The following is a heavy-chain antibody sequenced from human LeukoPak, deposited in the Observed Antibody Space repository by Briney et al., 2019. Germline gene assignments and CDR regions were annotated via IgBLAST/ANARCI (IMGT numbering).Heavy chain of an antibody. CDR2: IYYSGST. Sequence: PSETLSLTCTVSGGSISSYYWSWIRQPPGKGLEWIGYIYYSGSTNYNPSLKSRVTISVDTSKNQFSLKLSSVTAADTAVYYCARAPDRDGYNYGNWFDPWGQGTLVTVSS. J-gene: IGHJ5*02. CDR1: GGSISSYY. V-gene: IGHV4-59*01. D-gene: IGHD5-24*01. CDR3: ARAPDRDGYNYGNWFDP.